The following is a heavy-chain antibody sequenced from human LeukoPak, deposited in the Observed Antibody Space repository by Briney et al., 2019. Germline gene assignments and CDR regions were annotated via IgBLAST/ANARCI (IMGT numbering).Heavy chain of an antibody. CDR2: ISSDGGYT. CDR1: GFTFSSYG. V-gene: IGHV3-23*01. Sequence: GRSLRLSCAASGFTFSSYGMTWVRQPPGKGLEWVSSISSDGGYTYYADFVKGRLTISRDKSKNTVYLQVNSLRAEDTAVYYCAKVRSNYGLEALDVWAKGQWSASPQ. CDR3: AKVRSNYGLEALDV. D-gene: IGHD4-11*01. J-gene: IGHJ3*01.